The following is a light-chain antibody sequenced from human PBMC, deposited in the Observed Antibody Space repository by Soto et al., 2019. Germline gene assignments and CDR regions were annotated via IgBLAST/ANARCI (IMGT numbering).Light chain of an antibody. J-gene: IGLJ2*01. CDR3: SSYAGSNNFVV. V-gene: IGLV2-8*01. CDR2: EVS. CDR1: SSDVGAYSY. Sequence: QSALTQPPSASGSPGQSVTISCTGTSSDVGAYSYVSWYQQHPGKAPKLMIYEVSKRPSGVPDRFSGSKSGNTASLTVSGLQAEDEADSYCSSYAGSNNFVVFGGGTKLTVL.